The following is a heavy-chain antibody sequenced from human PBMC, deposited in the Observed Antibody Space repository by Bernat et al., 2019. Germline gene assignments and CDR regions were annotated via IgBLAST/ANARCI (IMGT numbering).Heavy chain of an antibody. J-gene: IGHJ4*02. D-gene: IGHD6-13*01. Sequence: LVESGGVVVQPGGSLRLSCAASGFTFDDYTMHWVRQAPGKGLEWVSLISWDGVSTYYADSVKGRFTISRDNSKNSLYVQMKSLRTEDTALYYCAKGGDSSSFKPDFDYWGQGTLVTVSS. V-gene: IGHV3-43*01. CDR1: GFTFDDYT. CDR2: ISWDGVST. CDR3: AKGGDSSSFKPDFDY.